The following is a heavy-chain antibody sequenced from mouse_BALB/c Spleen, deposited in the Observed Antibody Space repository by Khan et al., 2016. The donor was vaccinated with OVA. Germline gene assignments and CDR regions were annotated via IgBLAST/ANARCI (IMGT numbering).Heavy chain of an antibody. D-gene: IGHD2-1*01. CDR1: GFTFSDYS. Sequence: VQLMESGAELVRPGAFVKLSCKASGFTFSDYSMHWVQQSPDQGLELVGCIDTESSHTLSDPKFQGMAIITDDTSSNTAYLQLSRRTSDTAAVYYGARRGDGNYWFAYWGQGTLVTVSA. V-gene: IGHV14-1*02. CDR3: ARRGDGNYWFAY. CDR2: IDTESSHT. J-gene: IGHJ3*01.